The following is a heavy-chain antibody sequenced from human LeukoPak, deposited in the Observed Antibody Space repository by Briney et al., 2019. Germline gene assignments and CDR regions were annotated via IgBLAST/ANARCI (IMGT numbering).Heavy chain of an antibody. CDR3: AREMYSGMYNDAFDI. Sequence: GGSLRLSCTASGFTVSSNYMSWVRQAPGKGLEWVSVIRSDGSTNHADSVKGRFTISRDNSKDTLYLQMNNLRAEDTAMYYCAREMYSGMYNDAFDIWGQGTKVTVSS. CDR2: IRSDGST. J-gene: IGHJ3*02. D-gene: IGHD1-26*01. V-gene: IGHV3-53*01. CDR1: GFTVSSNY.